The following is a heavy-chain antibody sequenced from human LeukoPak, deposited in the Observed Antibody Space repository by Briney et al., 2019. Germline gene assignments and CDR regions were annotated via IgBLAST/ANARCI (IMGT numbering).Heavy chain of an antibody. CDR1: GGSISSYY. CDR3: AVDWGTGFDY. V-gene: IGHV4-59*01. CDR2: IYYSGST. J-gene: IGHJ4*02. Sequence: SETLSLTCTVSGGSISSYYWSWIRQPPGKGLEWIGYIYYSGSTNYNPSLKSRVTISVDTSKNQFSLKLSSVTAADTAVYYCAVDWGTGFDYWGQGTLVTVSS. D-gene: IGHD3/OR15-3a*01.